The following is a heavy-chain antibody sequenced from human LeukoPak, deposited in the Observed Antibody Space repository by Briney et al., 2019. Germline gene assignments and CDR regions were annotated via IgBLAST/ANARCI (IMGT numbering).Heavy chain of an antibody. CDR2: ISRNNDNI. CDR3: AKDPVAGTSSF. D-gene: IGHD6-19*01. CDR1: GFFFSRFD. V-gene: IGHV3-23*01. J-gene: IGHJ4*02. Sequence: GGSLRLSCETSGFFFSRFDMNWVRQAPGKGLEWVSSISRNNDNIYYTESVRGRFTVSRDNSKNTLYLQMNSLRGEDTAVYYCAKDPVAGTSSFWGQGTLVTVSS.